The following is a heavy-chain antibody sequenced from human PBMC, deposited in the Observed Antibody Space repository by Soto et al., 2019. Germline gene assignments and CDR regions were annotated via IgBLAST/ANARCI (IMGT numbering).Heavy chain of an antibody. CDR2: IRSKANSYAT. V-gene: IGHV3-73*01. CDR3: TRLGSSGWCAFDY. J-gene: IGHJ4*02. Sequence: GGSLRLSCAASGFTFSGSAMHWVRQASGKGLEWVGRIRSKANSYATAYAASVKGRFTITRDDSKNTAYLQMNSLKTEGAAGYYCTRLGSSGWCAFDYWGQGTLVTVSS. D-gene: IGHD6-19*01. CDR1: GFTFSGSA.